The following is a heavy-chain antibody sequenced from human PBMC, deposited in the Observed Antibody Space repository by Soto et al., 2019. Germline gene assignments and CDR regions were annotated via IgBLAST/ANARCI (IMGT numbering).Heavy chain of an antibody. CDR1: GYTLTELS. V-gene: IGHV1-24*01. CDR3: ATFTFGSGELYPYYYYGMDV. D-gene: IGHD3-16*01. J-gene: IGHJ6*02. CDR2: FDPEDGET. Sequence: GASVKVSCKVSGYTLTELSMHWVRQAPGKGLEWMGGFDPEDGETIYAQKFQGRVTMTEDTSTDTAYMELSSLRSEDTAVYYCATFTFGSGELYPYYYYGMDVWGQGTTVTVSS.